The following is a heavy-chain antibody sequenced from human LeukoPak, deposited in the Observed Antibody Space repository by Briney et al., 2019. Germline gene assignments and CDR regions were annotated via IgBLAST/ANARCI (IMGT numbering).Heavy chain of an antibody. CDR3: AKTDHFDS. J-gene: IGHJ4*02. Sequence: GGSLRLSCAASGFTFSSYWMSWVRQAPGKGLVWVSRIRYDGSTSAYADSVKGRFTISRDNAKNTLYLQMNSLRDEDTAVYYCAKTDHFDSWGREPWSPSPQ. V-gene: IGHV3-74*01. CDR2: IRYDGSTS. D-gene: IGHD1-1*01. CDR1: GFTFSSYW.